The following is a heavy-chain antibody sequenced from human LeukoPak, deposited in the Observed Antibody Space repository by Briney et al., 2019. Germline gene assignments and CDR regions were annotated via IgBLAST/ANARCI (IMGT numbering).Heavy chain of an antibody. J-gene: IGHJ4*02. V-gene: IGHV3-33*01. CDR2: IWHDGSHK. D-gene: IGHD3-10*01. Sequence: GGSLRLSCAASGFCFETYAMLWVRQAPGQGLEWVALIWHDGSHKFYSNSVRGQFTISRDNSKNTVYLQMNNLRPDDTAVYYCAREIFGSGSYPEFWGQGTLVTASS. CDR1: GFCFETYA. CDR3: AREIFGSGSYPEF.